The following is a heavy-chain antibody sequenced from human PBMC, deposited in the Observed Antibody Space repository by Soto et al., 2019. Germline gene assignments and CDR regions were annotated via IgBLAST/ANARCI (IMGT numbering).Heavy chain of an antibody. J-gene: IGHJ4*02. CDR3: ARDGLWFGEYPLDY. D-gene: IGHD3-10*01. CDR2: ISAYNGNT. Sequence: ASVTVSCKASGYTFTSYGISWVRQAPGQGLEWMGWISAYNGNTNYAQKLQGRVTMTTDTSTSTAYMELRSLRSDDTAVYYCARDGLWFGEYPLDYWGQGTLVTVSS. CDR1: GYTFTSYG. V-gene: IGHV1-18*01.